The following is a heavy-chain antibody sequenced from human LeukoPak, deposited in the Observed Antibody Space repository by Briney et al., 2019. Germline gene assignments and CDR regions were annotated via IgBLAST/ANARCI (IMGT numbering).Heavy chain of an antibody. CDR1: GFTFRNYG. J-gene: IGHJ3*02. V-gene: IGHV3-30*18. D-gene: IGHD3-9*01. CDR3: AKVRYFGPSAFDI. CDR2: ISYDGSNK. Sequence: GGSLRLSCAASGFTFRNYGMHWVRQAPGRGLDWVAVISYDGSNKYYADPVKGRFTISRDNSKNTLYLQMNSLRAEDTAVYYCAKVRYFGPSAFDIWGQGTMVTVSS.